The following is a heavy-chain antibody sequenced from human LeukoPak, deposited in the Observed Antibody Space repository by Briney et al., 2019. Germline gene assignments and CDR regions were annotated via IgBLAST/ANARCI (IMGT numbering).Heavy chain of an antibody. V-gene: IGHV3-7*03. CDR3: ARGKHSFDY. CDR2: INQDGSEK. Sequence: TGGSLRLSCAASGFTFSSYWMNWVRQTPGEGLEWVANINQDGSEKYYVDSVKGRFTISRDNAKKSLYLQMNSLRVEDTAVYYCARGKHSFDYWGQGTLVTVSS. J-gene: IGHJ4*02. CDR1: GFTFSSYW.